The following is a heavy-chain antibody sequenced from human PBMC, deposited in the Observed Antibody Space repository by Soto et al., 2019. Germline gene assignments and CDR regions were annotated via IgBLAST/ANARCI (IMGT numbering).Heavy chain of an antibody. D-gene: IGHD1-26*01. V-gene: IGHV4-4*02. J-gene: IGHJ4*02. Sequence: QVQLQESGPGLVKPSGTLSLTCAVSGGSIRSNNWWSWVRQPPGKGLEWIGEIFHSGSTNYNPSRQTRVTISVDKSKNQFSLKLSSVTAADTAVYYCARVFSGSYSDYWGQGTLVTVSS. CDR2: IFHSGST. CDR3: ARVFSGSYSDY. CDR1: GGSIRSNNW.